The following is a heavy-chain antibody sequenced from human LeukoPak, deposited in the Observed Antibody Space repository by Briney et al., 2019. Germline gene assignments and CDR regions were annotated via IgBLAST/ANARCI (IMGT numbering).Heavy chain of an antibody. V-gene: IGHV4-39*01. CDR3: ATPYSGGYHGLDI. Sequence: SETLSLTCTVSGGSISSSSYYWGWIRQPPGKGLEWIGSIYYSGSTYYNPSLKSRVTISVDTSKNQFSLKLNSVTAADTAVYYCATPYSGGYHGLDIWGQGTMVTGSS. CDR1: GGSISSSSYY. D-gene: IGHD1-26*01. CDR2: IYYSGST. J-gene: IGHJ3*02.